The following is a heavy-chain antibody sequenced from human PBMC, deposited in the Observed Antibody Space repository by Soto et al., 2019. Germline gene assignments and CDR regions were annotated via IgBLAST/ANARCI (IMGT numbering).Heavy chain of an antibody. J-gene: IGHJ4*02. CDR3: AKVGLFDGNKPITFEF. D-gene: IGHD3-10*01. CDR1: GFSFSSYW. CDR2: INQDATRQ. V-gene: IGHV3-7*03. Sequence: GSLRLSCAASGFSFSSYWMSWVRQAPGRGLEWVANINQDATRQSYVDSVEGQSSISRDNAKNSLYLQMNSLRVKDTAVYYCAKVGLFDGNKPITFEFWGQGTLVTVSS.